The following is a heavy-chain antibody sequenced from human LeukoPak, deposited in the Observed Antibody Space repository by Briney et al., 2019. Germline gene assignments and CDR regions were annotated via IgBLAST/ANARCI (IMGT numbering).Heavy chain of an antibody. D-gene: IGHD1-7*01. Sequence: ASVKVSCKASGFTFTSSAMQWVRQARGQRLEWIGWIVVGSGNTIYAQKFQERVTITRDMSTSTAYMELSSLGSEDTAVYYCARAHNWKYGTFDHWGQGTLVTVSS. J-gene: IGHJ4*02. V-gene: IGHV1-58*02. CDR3: ARAHNWKYGTFDH. CDR2: IVVGSGNT. CDR1: GFTFTSSA.